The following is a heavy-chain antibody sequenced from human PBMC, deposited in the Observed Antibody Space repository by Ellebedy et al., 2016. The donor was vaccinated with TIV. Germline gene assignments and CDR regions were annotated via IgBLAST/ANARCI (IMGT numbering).Heavy chain of an antibody. CDR2: VSQSGRT. CDR1: GASISGYY. V-gene: IGHV4-34*01. Sequence: SETLSLTCSVSGASISGYYWSWVRQPPGKGLEWIGDVSQSGRTSYHPSLKSRVTISVDTSKNQFSLRLTSVTAADTAVYYCAEGRSGWYYFDYWGQGTLVTVSS. J-gene: IGHJ4*02. CDR3: AEGRSGWYYFDY. D-gene: IGHD6-19*01.